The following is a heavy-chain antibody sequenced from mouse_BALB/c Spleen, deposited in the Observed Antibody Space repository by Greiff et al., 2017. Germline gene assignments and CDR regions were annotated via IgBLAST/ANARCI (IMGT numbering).Heavy chain of an antibody. Sequence: DVKLQESGPSLVKPSQTLSLTCSVTGDSITSGYWNWIRKFPGNKLEYMGYISYSGSTYYNPSLKSRISITRDTSKNQYSLQLNSVTTEDTATYYCARLDYDGGAFAYWGQGTLVTVSA. CDR3: ARLDYDGGAFAY. D-gene: IGHD2-4*01. V-gene: IGHV3-8*02. CDR1: GDSITSGY. J-gene: IGHJ3*01. CDR2: ISYSGST.